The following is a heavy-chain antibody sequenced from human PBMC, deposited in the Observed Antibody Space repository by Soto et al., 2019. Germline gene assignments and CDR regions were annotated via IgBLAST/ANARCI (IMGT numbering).Heavy chain of an antibody. D-gene: IGHD2-8*02. CDR3: ARGMTPPGAPAWYYFDS. V-gene: IGHV4-4*07. J-gene: IGHJ4*02. CDR2: FSLSGTT. Sequence: PSETLSLTCTVSGASITGSSYWSWIRQPAGKGLEWIGRFSLSGTTNYNPSLRSRVTMSADVSKNQFSLRLTSVTAADTALYYCARGMTPPGAPAWYYFDSWGQGXLVTVYS. CDR1: GASITGSSY.